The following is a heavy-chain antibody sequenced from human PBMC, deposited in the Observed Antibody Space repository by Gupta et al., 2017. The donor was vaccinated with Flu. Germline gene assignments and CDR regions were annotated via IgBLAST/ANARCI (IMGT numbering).Heavy chain of an antibody. V-gene: IGHV3-15*01. Sequence: EVQLVESGGGLVKPGGSLRLSCAASGFTFSNAWMSWVRQAPGKGLEWVGRIKSKTDGGTTDYAAPVKGRFTISRDDSKNTLYLQMNSLKPEDTAVYYCTTDIWGYSGYDPGYWGQGTLVTVYS. D-gene: IGHD5-12*01. J-gene: IGHJ4*02. CDR1: GFTFSNAW. CDR3: TTDIWGYSGYDPGY. CDR2: IKSKTDGGTT.